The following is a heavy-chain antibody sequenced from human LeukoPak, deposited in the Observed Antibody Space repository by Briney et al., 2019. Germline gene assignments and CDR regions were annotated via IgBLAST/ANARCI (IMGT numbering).Heavy chain of an antibody. CDR3: ARDRSGWYLRYFDY. J-gene: IGHJ4*02. D-gene: IGHD6-19*01. Sequence: ASVKVSCKASGYTFTSYGTSGVRQAPGQGGEWMGWISAYNGNTNYAQKLQGRVTMTTDTSTSTAYMELRSLRSDDTAVYYCARDRSGWYLRYFDYWGQGTLVTVSS. CDR2: ISAYNGNT. V-gene: IGHV1-18*01. CDR1: GYTFTSYG.